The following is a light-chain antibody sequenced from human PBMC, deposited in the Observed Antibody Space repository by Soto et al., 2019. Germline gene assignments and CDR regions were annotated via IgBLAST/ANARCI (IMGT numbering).Light chain of an antibody. CDR3: SSHTSTSPYV. V-gene: IGLV2-14*01. Sequence: SVLTQPASVSGSPGQSITISCTGTSSDVGGYNYVSWYQQHPGKAPKFIIYEVSKRPSGVSNRFSGSKSGNTASLTISGLQAEDEADYYCSSHTSTSPYVFGTGTKVTVL. J-gene: IGLJ1*01. CDR2: EVS. CDR1: SSDVGGYNY.